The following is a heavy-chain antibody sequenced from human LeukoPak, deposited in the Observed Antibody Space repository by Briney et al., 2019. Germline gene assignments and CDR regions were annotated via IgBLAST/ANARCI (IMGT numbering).Heavy chain of an antibody. V-gene: IGHV3-13*01. J-gene: IGHJ4*02. D-gene: IGHD1-26*01. CDR3: ARQMQSHGNFDS. CDR2: LGIAGDT. Sequence: GGSLRLSCAASGFTVSSYAMHWVGQPIGKGLEWVSALGIAGDTFYPGSVKGRFTISRENARNSLYLQMNSLRAEDTAMYYCARQMQSHGNFDSWGQGTLVTVSS. CDR1: GFTVSSYA.